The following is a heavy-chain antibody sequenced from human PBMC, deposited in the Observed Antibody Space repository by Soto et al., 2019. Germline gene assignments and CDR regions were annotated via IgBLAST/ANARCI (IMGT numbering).Heavy chain of an antibody. Sequence: ASVKVSCKVSGYTLTELSMHWVRQAPGKGLEWMGGFDPEDGETIYAQKFQGRVTMTEDTSTDTAYMELSSLRSEDTAVYYCATEGSRARTPPMVRGARGFDYWGQGTLVTVSS. CDR1: GYTLTELS. V-gene: IGHV1-24*01. CDR2: FDPEDGET. D-gene: IGHD3-10*01. CDR3: ATEGSRARTPPMVRGARGFDY. J-gene: IGHJ4*02.